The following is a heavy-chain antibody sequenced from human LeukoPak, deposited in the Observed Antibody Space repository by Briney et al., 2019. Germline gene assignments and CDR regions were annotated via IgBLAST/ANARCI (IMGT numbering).Heavy chain of an antibody. D-gene: IGHD3-16*01. J-gene: IGHJ4*02. V-gene: IGHV3-23*01. CDR1: GFTFSSYA. CDR3: ARDGKGDPLVDY. CDR2: ISGSGGST. Sequence: GGSLRLSCAASGFTFSSYAMSWVRQAPGKGLEWVSAISGSGGSTYYADSVKGRFTISRDNAKNTLYLQTNSLRAEDTAVYYCARDGKGDPLVDYWGQGTLVTVSS.